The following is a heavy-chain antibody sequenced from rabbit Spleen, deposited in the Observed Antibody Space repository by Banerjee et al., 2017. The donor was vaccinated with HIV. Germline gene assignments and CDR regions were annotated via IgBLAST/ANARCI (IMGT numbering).Heavy chain of an antibody. CDR2: LDPVFGIT. CDR3: ARDGAGGSYFAL. Sequence: QLEETGGVLVQPGGSLTLSCQASGFTLSSYYMNWVRQAPGKGLEWIGCLDPVFGITYYANWVNGRFSISRENAQNTVLLQMTSLTAADTATYFCARDGAGGSYFALWGPGTLVTVS. D-gene: IGHD8-1*01. J-gene: IGHJ4*01. CDR1: GFTLSSYY. V-gene: IGHV1S7*01.